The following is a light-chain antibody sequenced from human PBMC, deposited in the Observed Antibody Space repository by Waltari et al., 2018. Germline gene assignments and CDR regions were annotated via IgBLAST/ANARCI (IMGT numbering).Light chain of an antibody. CDR3: HLYGTSLSWA. V-gene: IGKV3-20*01. CDR1: QSVWGSF. Sequence: EIILTQSPGTLSLSPGERVSLSCRASQSVWGSFLAWYQQKPGQAPRLLIYETPTRATGIPDRFRASGSGTDFTLSISSLEPEDFAVYYCHLYGTSLSWAFGQGTKVEVK. J-gene: IGKJ1*01. CDR2: ETP.